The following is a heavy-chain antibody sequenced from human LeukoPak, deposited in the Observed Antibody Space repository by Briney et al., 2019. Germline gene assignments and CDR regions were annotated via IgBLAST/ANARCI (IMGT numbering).Heavy chain of an antibody. CDR2: MNPNSGNT. D-gene: IGHD2-2*01. CDR1: GYTFTSYD. V-gene: IGHV1-8*03. J-gene: IGHJ5*02. Sequence: ASVKVSCKASGYTFTSYDINWVRQATGQGLEWMGWMNPNSGNTGYAQKFQGRVTITRNTSISTAYMELSSLRSEDTAVYYCARGLTYCSSTSCYRYWFDPWGQGTLVTVSS. CDR3: ARGLTYCSSTSCYRYWFDP.